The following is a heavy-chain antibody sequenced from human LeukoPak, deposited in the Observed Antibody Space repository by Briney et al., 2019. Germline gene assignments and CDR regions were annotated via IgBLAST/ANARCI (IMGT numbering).Heavy chain of an antibody. V-gene: IGHV3-74*01. CDR3: ARRYDFWSDLDY. Sequence: GGSQRLSCAASGFTFSSYWMHWVRQAPGKGLVWVSRINSDGSSTSYADSVKGRFTISRDNAKNTLYLQMNSLRAEDTAVYYCARRYDFWSDLDYWGQGTLVTVSS. CDR2: INSDGSST. D-gene: IGHD3-3*01. CDR1: GFTFSSYW. J-gene: IGHJ4*02.